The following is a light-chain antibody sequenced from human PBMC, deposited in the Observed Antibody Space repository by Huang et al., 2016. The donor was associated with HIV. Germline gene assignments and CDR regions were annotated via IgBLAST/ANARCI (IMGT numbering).Light chain of an antibody. CDR3: MQGNFLPLT. J-gene: IGKJ4*01. CDR1: QSLLQSDGKTY. V-gene: IGKV2-29*03. Sequence: DVVMTQTPRSLAVTPGQPASMSCTSSQSLLQSDGKTYLYWYVQRAGQPPQLLIYEVSSRLSGGPDRLSGSGSGTNFTLKISRAEAEDVGVYYCMQGNFLPLTFGGGTRVEIK. CDR2: EVS.